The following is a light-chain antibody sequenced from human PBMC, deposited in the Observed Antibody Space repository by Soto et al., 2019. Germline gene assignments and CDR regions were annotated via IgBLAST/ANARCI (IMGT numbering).Light chain of an antibody. CDR3: QQRSNWPLT. V-gene: IGKV3-11*01. J-gene: IGKJ3*01. CDR1: QTVSSY. Sequence: EIVLTQSPATLSLSPGERATLSCRARQTVSSYLAWYQQKPGQAPRLLIYDASNRATGIPARFSGSGSGTDFTLPISILEPEDFAVYYCQQRSNWPLTFGPGTKVDIK. CDR2: DAS.